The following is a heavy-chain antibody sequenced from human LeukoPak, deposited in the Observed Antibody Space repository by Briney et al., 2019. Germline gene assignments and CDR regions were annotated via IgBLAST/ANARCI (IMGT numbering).Heavy chain of an antibody. CDR2: IYYSGST. Sequence: SETLSLTCTVSGGSISSYYWSWIRQPAGKGLEWIGYIYYSGSTNYNPSLKSRVTISVDTSKNQFSLKLSSVTAADTAVYYCARVLLEWSYSGHMDVWGKGTTVTVSS. CDR1: GGSISSYY. V-gene: IGHV4-59*01. D-gene: IGHD3-3*01. CDR3: ARVLLEWSYSGHMDV. J-gene: IGHJ6*03.